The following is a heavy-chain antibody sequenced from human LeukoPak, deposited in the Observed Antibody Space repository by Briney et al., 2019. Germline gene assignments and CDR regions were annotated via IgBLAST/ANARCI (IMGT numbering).Heavy chain of an antibody. D-gene: IGHD1-26*01. V-gene: IGHV4-38-2*02. CDR2: IYYSGST. J-gene: IGHJ4*02. CDR3: ARFNSGSYQHYFDY. CDR1: GYSISSGYY. Sequence: SETLSLTCTVSGYSISSGYYWGWIRQPPGKGLEWIGSIYYSGSTYYNRSLKSRVTISVDTSKNQFSLKLSSVTAADTAVYYCARFNSGSYQHYFDYWGQETLVTVSS.